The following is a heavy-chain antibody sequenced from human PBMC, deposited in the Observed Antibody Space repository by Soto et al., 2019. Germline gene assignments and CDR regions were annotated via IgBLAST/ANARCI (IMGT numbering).Heavy chain of an antibody. V-gene: IGHV1-18*01. CDR2: ISAYNGNT. J-gene: IGHJ6*03. CDR1: GYTFTSYG. Sequence: GASVKVSCKDSGYTFTSYGISWVRQAPGQGLEWMGWISAYNGNTNYAQKLQGRVTISVDTSKNQFSLKLSSVTAADTAVYYCARHDYYMDVWGKGTTVTVSS. CDR3: ARHDYYMDV.